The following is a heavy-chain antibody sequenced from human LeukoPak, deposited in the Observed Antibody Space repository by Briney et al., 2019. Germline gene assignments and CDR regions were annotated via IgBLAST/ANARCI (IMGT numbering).Heavy chain of an antibody. CDR3: ASAKGKVLDY. V-gene: IGHV1-2*02. D-gene: IGHD3-10*01. J-gene: IGHJ4*02. Sequence: ASVKVSCKASGYTFTSYDINWVRQAPGQGLEWMGWINPNSGGTNYAQKFQGRVTMTRDTSISTAYMELSRLRSDDTAVYDCASAKGKVLDYWGQGTLVTVSS. CDR2: INPNSGGT. CDR1: GYTFTSYD.